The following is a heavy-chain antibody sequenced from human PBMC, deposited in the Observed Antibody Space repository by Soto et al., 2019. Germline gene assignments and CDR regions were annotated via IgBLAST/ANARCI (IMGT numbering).Heavy chain of an antibody. D-gene: IGHD2-2*01. V-gene: IGHV1-46*01. CDR2: INPSGGST. CDR3: ARDFGEYCSSTSCYPATPNYYYYGMDV. Sequence: GASVKVSCKASGYTFTSYYMHWVRQAPGQGLEWMGIINPSGGSTSYAQKLQGRVTMTRDTSTSTVYMELSSLRSEDTAVYYCARDFGEYCSSTSCYPATPNYYYYGMDVWGQGTTVTVSS. CDR1: GYTFTSYY. J-gene: IGHJ6*02.